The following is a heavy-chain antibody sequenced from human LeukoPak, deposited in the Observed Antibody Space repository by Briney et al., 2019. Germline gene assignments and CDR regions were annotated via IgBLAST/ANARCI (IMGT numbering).Heavy chain of an antibody. J-gene: IGHJ4*02. CDR2: IYYSGST. Sequence: SETLSLTCTVSGGSISSSSYYWGWIRQPPGKGLEWIGSIYYSGSTYYNPSLKSRVTISVDTSKNQFSLKLSSVTAADTAVYYCARSGGSIAARPLDYWGQGTLVTVSS. D-gene: IGHD6-6*01. CDR3: ARSGGSIAARPLDY. V-gene: IGHV4-39*07. CDR1: GGSISSSSYY.